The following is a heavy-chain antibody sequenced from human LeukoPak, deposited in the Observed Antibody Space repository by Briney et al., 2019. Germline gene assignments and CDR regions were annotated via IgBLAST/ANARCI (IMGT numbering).Heavy chain of an antibody. CDR1: GFTFSSYG. D-gene: IGHD3-10*01. Sequence: GGSLRLSCAASGFTFSSYGMSWVRQAPGKGLEWVSAISGSGGSTYYADSVKGRFTISRDNSKNSLYLQMNSLRAEDTAVYYCARVRIRGVIITESFDYWGQGTLVTVSS. CDR2: ISGSGGST. CDR3: ARVRIRGVIITESFDY. J-gene: IGHJ4*02. V-gene: IGHV3-23*01.